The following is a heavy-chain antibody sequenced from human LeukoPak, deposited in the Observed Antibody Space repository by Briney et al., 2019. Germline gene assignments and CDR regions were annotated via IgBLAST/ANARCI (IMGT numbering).Heavy chain of an antibody. CDR1: GFTFSSYG. J-gene: IGHJ4*01. CDR2: ISSSSSYI. Sequence: GGSLRVSCAESGFTFSSYGMHWVRQAPGKGLEWGSSISSSSSYIYYADSVKGRFTISRDNAKNSLYLQMNSLRAEDTAVYYCARGPIHCSGGSCKSYYF. V-gene: IGHV3-21*01. D-gene: IGHD2-15*01. CDR3: ARGPIHCSGGSCKSYYF.